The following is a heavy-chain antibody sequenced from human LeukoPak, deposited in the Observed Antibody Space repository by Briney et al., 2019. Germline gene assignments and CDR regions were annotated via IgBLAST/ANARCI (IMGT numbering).Heavy chain of an antibody. V-gene: IGHV3-23*01. J-gene: IGHJ4*02. CDR1: GFTFNSYV. CDR3: AKTVVVITFRFDD. D-gene: IGHD2-21*01. Sequence: SGGSLRLSCAASGFTFNSYVMSWVRQAPGKGLEWVSSINGGGGNTYYADSVKGRFTISRDNSKNMLYLQMNSLRADDTAIYYCAKTVVVITFRFDDWGQGALVTVSS. CDR2: INGGGGNT.